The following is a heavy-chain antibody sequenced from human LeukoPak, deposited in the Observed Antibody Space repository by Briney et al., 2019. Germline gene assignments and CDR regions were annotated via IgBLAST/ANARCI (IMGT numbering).Heavy chain of an antibody. J-gene: IGHJ4*02. CDR3: ARRGSAGWYADY. D-gene: IGHD6-19*01. V-gene: IGHV4-39*07. Sequence: PSETLSLTCSVSGGSISSSSYYWGWIRQPPGKGLEWIGSIFHSGSTYYNPSLMSRVTMSMDKSKNQFSLKLNSVTASDTAVYFCARRGSAGWYADYWGQGTLVTVSS. CDR2: IFHSGST. CDR1: GGSISSSSYY.